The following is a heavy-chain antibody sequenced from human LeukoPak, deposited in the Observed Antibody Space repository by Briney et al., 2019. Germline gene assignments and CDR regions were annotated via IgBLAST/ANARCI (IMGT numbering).Heavy chain of an antibody. CDR2: IYYRGST. CDR1: GGSISSGDYY. J-gene: IGHJ4*02. V-gene: IGHV4-30-4*01. Sequence: SQTLSLTCTVSGGSISSGDYYWSWIRQPPGKGLEWIGYIYYRGSTYYNPSLRSRLTISVDTSKNQFSLKLTSVTAADTAVYYCARDYYDRSGYPHFDNWGQGTLVTVSS. CDR3: ARDYYDRSGYPHFDN. D-gene: IGHD3-22*01.